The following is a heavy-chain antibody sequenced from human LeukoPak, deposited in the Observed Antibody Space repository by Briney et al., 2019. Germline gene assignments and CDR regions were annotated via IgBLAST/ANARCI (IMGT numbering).Heavy chain of an antibody. J-gene: IGHJ4*02. D-gene: IGHD2-21*01. CDR3: ARDDCSAVTCFLDY. Sequence: VNVSRKASLYTLTSYGISGVRQAPGRGEEWVGWISTYNANTNYAQKFQGRVTMTTTTSTSTAYMELRNLRSDDTAVYFCARDDCSAVTCFLDYWGQGTLVTVYS. CDR2: ISTYNANT. V-gene: IGHV1-18*04. CDR1: LYTLTSYG.